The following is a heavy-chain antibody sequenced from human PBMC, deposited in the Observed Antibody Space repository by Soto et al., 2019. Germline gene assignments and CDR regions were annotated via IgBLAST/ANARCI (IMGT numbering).Heavy chain of an antibody. CDR3: AHRRGGGWFDP. CDR2: IYWDDDK. J-gene: IGHJ5*02. CDR1: GFSLSTSGLG. Sequence: QITLKESGPTLVKPTQTLTLTCTFSGFSLSTSGLGVVWIRQPPGKALEWLALIYWDDDKRYTPSLKSRLTITKDPAKNQVVLTMTNMDPVDTATYYCAHRRGGGWFDPWGQGTLVTVSS. D-gene: IGHD3-16*01. V-gene: IGHV2-5*02.